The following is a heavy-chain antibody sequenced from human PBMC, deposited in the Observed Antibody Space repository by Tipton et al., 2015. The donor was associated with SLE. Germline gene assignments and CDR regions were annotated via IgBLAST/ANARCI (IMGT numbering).Heavy chain of an antibody. J-gene: IGHJ6*02. D-gene: IGHD2-2*01. CDR3: ARGCSSTSCPSIV. Sequence: SLRLSCAASGFTFSSYSMNWVRQAPGKGLEWVSYISSSSSTIYYADSVKGRFTISRDNAKNSLYLQMNSLRAEDTAVYYCARGCSSTSCPSIVWGQGTTVTVSS. V-gene: IGHV3-48*01. CDR1: GFTFSSYS. CDR2: ISSSSSTI.